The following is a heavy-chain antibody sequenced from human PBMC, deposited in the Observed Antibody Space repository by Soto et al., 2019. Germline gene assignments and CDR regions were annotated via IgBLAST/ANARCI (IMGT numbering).Heavy chain of an antibody. D-gene: IGHD2-8*01. CDR3: ARRIHCTNGICYIDD. CDR1: GGSISSSRYY. V-gene: IGHV4-39*02. Sequence: QLQLQESGPGLVKPSETLSLTCTVSGGSISSSRYYWGWIRQPPGQGLEWIGSVYYSGNTYYNPSIKSRVTISVDTSKTHFSLKLSSVTAADTAVYYCARRIHCTNGICYIDDWGQGTLVAVSS. J-gene: IGHJ4*02. CDR2: VYYSGNT.